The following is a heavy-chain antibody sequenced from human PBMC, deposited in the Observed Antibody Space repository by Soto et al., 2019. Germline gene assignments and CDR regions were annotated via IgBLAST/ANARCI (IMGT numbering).Heavy chain of an antibody. Sequence: GGSLILSCAASGFIFSNYGMHWVRQAPGKGLEWVAAIRYDGSRKYYADSVKGRFTISRDNSKNTLYLEMSSLRAEDTAVYYCASGYYESSSYQGEFDYWGEGT. CDR2: IRYDGSRK. CDR1: GFIFSNYG. CDR3: ASGYYESSSYQGEFDY. D-gene: IGHD3-22*01. V-gene: IGHV3-30*02. J-gene: IGHJ4*02.